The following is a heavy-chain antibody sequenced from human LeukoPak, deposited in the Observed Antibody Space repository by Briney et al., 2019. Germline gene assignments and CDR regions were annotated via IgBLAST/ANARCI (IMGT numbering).Heavy chain of an antibody. D-gene: IGHD5-12*01. J-gene: IGHJ4*02. CDR2: INPNSGGT. CDR3: ARAMWATDFDY. CDR1: GYTFTGYY. Sequence: ASVKVSCKASGYTFTGYYMHWVRQAPGQGLEWMGWINPNSGGTNYAQKFQGRVTMTRNTSISTAYMELSSLRSEDTAVYYCARAMWATDFDYWGQGTLVTVSS. V-gene: IGHV1-2*02.